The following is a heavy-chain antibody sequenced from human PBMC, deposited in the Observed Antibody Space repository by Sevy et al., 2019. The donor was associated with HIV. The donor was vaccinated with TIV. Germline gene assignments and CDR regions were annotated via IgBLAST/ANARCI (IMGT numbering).Heavy chain of an antibody. Sequence: GGSLRLSCTTSGFTFDDYAMSWFRQAPGKGLEWVAFITRNSYEAYGGTTGYAASVKGRFIISRDDSKSVDYLQMNSLKTEDTAVYYCTRGLATADTPEYYFDYWGQGTLVTVSS. CDR2: ITRNSYEAYGGTT. CDR1: GFTFDDYA. J-gene: IGHJ4*02. CDR3: TRGLATADTPEYYFDY. D-gene: IGHD5-12*01. V-gene: IGHV3-49*03.